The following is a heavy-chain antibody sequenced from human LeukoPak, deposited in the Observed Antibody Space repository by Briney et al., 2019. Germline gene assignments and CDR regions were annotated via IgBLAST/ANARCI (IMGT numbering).Heavy chain of an antibody. D-gene: IGHD3-9*01. Sequence: GSLRLSCAASGFTFISYAMSWVRQAPGKGLEWVSSISGNGVSTYYADSVKGRFTISRDNSKNTVYLQMNSLRAEVTAVYYCATGEDYDILTGYRELDYWGQGTLVTVSS. CDR1: GFTFISYA. CDR2: ISGNGVST. J-gene: IGHJ4*02. V-gene: IGHV3-23*01. CDR3: ATGEDYDILTGYRELDY.